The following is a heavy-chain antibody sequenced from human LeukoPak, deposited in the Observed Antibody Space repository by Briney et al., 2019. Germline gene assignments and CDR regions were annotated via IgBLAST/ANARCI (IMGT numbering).Heavy chain of an antibody. CDR1: GYSISSGYY. CDR3: ARVNGYDFHFDY. Sequence: TSETLSLTCNVSGYSISSGYYWGWIRQPPGKGLEWIGSIYHSGNTYYNPSLKSRVTISVDTSKNQFSLKVSSVTAADTAVYYCARVNGYDFHFDYWGQGTLVTVSS. D-gene: IGHD5-12*01. J-gene: IGHJ4*02. V-gene: IGHV4-38-2*02. CDR2: IYHSGNT.